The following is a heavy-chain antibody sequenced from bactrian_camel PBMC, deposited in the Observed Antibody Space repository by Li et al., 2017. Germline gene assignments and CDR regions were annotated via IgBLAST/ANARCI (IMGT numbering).Heavy chain of an antibody. Sequence: VQLVESGGGSVQAGGFVRLSCQVSGYPNSRNCMGWFRQVSGKERERVAAISPGGSRTYYADSVKDRFTISRDMGENMVYLQMNSLKPEDTAVYYCAADSAGFRHYGNDCSEPKADFRYWGQGTQVTVS. CDR3: AADSAGFRHYGNDCSEPKADFRY. CDR2: ISPGGSRT. J-gene: IGHJ6*01. CDR1: GYPNSRNC. D-gene: IGHD2*01. V-gene: IGHV3S40*01.